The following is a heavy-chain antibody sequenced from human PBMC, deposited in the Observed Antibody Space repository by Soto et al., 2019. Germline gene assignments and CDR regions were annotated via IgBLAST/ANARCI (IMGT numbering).Heavy chain of an antibody. Sequence: EVQLVESGGGLLQPGRSLRLSCAASGFTFDDYAMHWVRQAPGKGLEWVSGISWNSGNIGYADSVKGRFTISRDNAKNSLYLQMNSLRPEDTALYYCAKDFRGSVVRGVITDWSQGTLVTVSS. CDR3: AKDFRGSVVRGVITD. CDR1: GFTFDDYA. J-gene: IGHJ4*02. D-gene: IGHD3-10*01. CDR2: ISWNSGNI. V-gene: IGHV3-9*01.